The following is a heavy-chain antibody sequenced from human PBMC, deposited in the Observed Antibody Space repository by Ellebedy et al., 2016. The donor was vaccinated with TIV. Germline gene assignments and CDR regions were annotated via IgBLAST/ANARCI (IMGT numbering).Heavy chain of an antibody. V-gene: IGHV4-59*01. Sequence: MPSETLSLTCTVSGDSISSYYWSWIRQPPGKGLDWLGYIYYSGTTNYNPSLRSRATISVDTSKNQFSLNLTSVTAADTAVYYCARGRAVGSWGQGTLVTVSS. CDR1: GDSISSYY. D-gene: IGHD1-26*01. CDR2: IYYSGTT. CDR3: ARGRAVGS. J-gene: IGHJ5*02.